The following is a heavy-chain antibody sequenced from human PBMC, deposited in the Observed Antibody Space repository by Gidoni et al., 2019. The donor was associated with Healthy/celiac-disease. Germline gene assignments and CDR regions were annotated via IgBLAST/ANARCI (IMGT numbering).Heavy chain of an antibody. J-gene: IGHJ5*02. D-gene: IGHD2-21*02. Sequence: QVQLQESGPGLVKPSQTLSLTCTVSGGSISSGSYYWSWIRQPAGKGLEWIGRIYTSGSTNYNPSLKSRVTMSVDTSKNQFSLKLSSVTAADTAVYYCARLVVTARFRWFDPWGQGTLVTVSS. CDR3: ARLVVTARFRWFDP. CDR1: GGSISSGSYY. CDR2: IYTSGST. V-gene: IGHV4-61*02.